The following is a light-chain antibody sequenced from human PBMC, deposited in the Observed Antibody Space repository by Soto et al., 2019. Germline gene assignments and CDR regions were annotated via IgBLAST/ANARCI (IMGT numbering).Light chain of an antibody. CDR3: SSFITSSITSYV. J-gene: IGLJ1*01. CDR2: EVS. V-gene: IGLV2-14*01. Sequence: QSALTQPASVSGSPGQSITISCTGTSSDVGGYNYVSWYQQHPGKAPKLVIYEVSNRPSGVSNRFSGSKSGNTASLTISGLQADDEADYYCSSFITSSITSYVFGTGTKVTVL. CDR1: SSDVGGYNY.